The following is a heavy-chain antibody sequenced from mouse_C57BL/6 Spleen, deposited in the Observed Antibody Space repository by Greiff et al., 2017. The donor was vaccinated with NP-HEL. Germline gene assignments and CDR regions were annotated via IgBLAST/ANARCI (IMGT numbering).Heavy chain of an antibody. CDR1: GYAFSSYW. CDR2: IYPGDGDT. D-gene: IGHD1-1*01. CDR3: ARKVAFYAMDY. Sequence: QVQLQQSGAELVKPGASVKISCKASGYAFSSYWMNWVKQRPGKGLEWIGQIYPGDGDTNYNGKFKGKATLTADKSSSTAYMQLSSLTSEDSAVYFCARKVAFYAMDYWGQGTSVTVSS. J-gene: IGHJ4*01. V-gene: IGHV1-80*01.